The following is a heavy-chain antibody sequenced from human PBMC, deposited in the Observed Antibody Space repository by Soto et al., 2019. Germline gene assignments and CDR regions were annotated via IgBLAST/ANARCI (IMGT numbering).Heavy chain of an antibody. D-gene: IGHD3-16*01. V-gene: IGHV1-18*01. CDR3: VMVDNYVTPTPQDV. Sequence: QVQLVQSGDEVKKPGASVKVSCKASGYIFVNYGIAWVRQAPGQGLEWMGWISPYTGNTHSATKVQGRLTTTTDTSTSTAYMDLGRLTSDDTAVYYCVMVDNYVTPTPQDVWGPGTPVTVSS. CDR1: GYIFVNYG. J-gene: IGHJ6*02. CDR2: ISPYTGNT.